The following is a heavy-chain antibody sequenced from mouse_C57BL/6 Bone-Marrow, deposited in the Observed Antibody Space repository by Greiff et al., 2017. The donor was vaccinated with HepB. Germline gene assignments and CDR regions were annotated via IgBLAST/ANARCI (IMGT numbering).Heavy chain of an antibody. CDR1: GYAFSSYW. V-gene: IGHV1-80*01. CDR2: IYPGDGDT. CDR3: ARSSRDCYGSSTYWYFDV. J-gene: IGHJ1*03. Sequence: QVQLQQSGAELVKPGASVKISCKASGYAFSSYWMNWVKQRPGKGLEWIGQIYPGDGDTNYNGKFKGKATLTADKSSSTAYMQLNSLTSEDSAVYFWARSSRDCYGSSTYWYFDVWGTGTTVTVSS. D-gene: IGHD1-1*01.